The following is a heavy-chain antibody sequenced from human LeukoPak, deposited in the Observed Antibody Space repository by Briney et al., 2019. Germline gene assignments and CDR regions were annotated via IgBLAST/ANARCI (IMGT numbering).Heavy chain of an antibody. CDR3: ARDLMVRYYYYMDV. CDR1: GFTFSSYA. J-gene: IGHJ6*03. D-gene: IGHD4/OR15-4a*01. Sequence: GGSLRLSCAASGFTFSSYAMHWVRQAPGKGLEWVAVISYDGSNKYYADSVKGRFTISRDNSKNTLYLQMNSLRAEDTAVYYCARDLMVRYYYYMDVWGKGTTVTVSS. V-gene: IGHV3-30*04. CDR2: ISYDGSNK.